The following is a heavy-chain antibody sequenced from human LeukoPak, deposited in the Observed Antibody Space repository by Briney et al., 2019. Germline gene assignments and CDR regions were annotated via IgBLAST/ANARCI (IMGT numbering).Heavy chain of an antibody. CDR1: GGSISSYY. Sequence: PSETLSLTCTVSGGSISSYYWSWIRQPPGKGLEWIGYIYYSGSTNYNPSLKSRVTISVDTSKNQFSLKLSSVTAADTAVYYCARERFYYDSSGSLVGSHFDYWGQGTLVTVSS. CDR2: IYYSGST. D-gene: IGHD3-22*01. CDR3: ARERFYYDSSGSLVGSHFDY. V-gene: IGHV4-59*01. J-gene: IGHJ4*02.